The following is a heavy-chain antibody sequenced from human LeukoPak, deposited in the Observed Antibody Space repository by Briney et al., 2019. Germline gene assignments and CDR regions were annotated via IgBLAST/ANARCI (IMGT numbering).Heavy chain of an antibody. D-gene: IGHD3-3*01. Sequence: GGSLRLSCVASGFTFSSYWVHWVRQVPGKGLVWVSGINLDGSGTWYADSVKGRFTISRDNAKNTLYLQMNSLTAEDAAVYFCARGLSVGVAFGDFWGQGTLVTVSS. J-gene: IGHJ4*02. V-gene: IGHV3-74*01. CDR2: INLDGSGT. CDR1: GFTFSSYW. CDR3: ARGLSVGVAFGDF.